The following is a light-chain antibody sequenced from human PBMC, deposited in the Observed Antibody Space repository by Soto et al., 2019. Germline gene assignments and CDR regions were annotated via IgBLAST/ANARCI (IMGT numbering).Light chain of an antibody. Sequence: QCVLNKPRSLYGSPGQSVTISCTGTSSDVGGHNFVSWYQQHPGKAPKLMTYDVTKRPSGVPDRFSGSKSGNTASLTISGLQAEDEADYYCCSYAGSYTFVFGTGTKVPVL. CDR2: DVT. J-gene: IGLJ1*01. V-gene: IGLV2-11*01. CDR3: CSYAGSYTFV. CDR1: SSDVGGHNF.